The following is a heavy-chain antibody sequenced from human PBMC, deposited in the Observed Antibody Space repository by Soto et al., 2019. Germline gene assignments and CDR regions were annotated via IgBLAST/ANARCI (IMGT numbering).Heavy chain of an antibody. CDR3: ARDGTSHDFWSGYYKNPYYFDY. J-gene: IGHJ4*02. CDR2: ISAYNGNT. CDR1: GYTFTSYG. Sequence: ASVKVSCKASGYTFTSYGISWVRQAPGQGLEWMGWISAYNGNTNYAQKLQGRVTMTTDTSTSTAYMELRSLRSDDTAVYYCARDGTSHDFWSGYYKNPYYFDYWGQGTLVTVSS. V-gene: IGHV1-18*04. D-gene: IGHD3-3*01.